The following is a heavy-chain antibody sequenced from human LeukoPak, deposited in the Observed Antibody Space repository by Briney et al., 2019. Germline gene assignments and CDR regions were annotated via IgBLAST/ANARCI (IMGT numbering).Heavy chain of an antibody. J-gene: IGHJ4*02. Sequence: SETLSLTCAVYGGSFSGYYWSWIRQPPGKGLEWIGEINHSGSTNYNPSLKSRVTISVDTSKNQFPLKLSSVTAADTAVYYCARGLGYYDYVWGSYHKKYYFDYWGQGTLVTVSS. CDR1: GGSFSGYY. V-gene: IGHV4-34*01. D-gene: IGHD3-16*02. CDR3: ARGLGYYDYVWGSYHKKYYFDY. CDR2: INHSGST.